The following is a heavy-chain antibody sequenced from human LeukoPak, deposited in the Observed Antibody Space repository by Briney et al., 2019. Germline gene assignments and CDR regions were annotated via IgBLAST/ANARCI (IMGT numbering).Heavy chain of an antibody. V-gene: IGHV1-69*04. D-gene: IGHD1-1*01. CDR3: ARIRTGTTYYYAMDV. CDR1: GGIFSSHA. Sequence: GASVKVSCKASGGIFSSHAISWVRQAPGQGLEWMGRIIPRLDIAIYAQMFQGRVTITADKATTTAYMELTSLRSEDTAVYYCARIRTGTTYYYAMDVWGQGTTVTVSS. CDR2: IIPRLDIA. J-gene: IGHJ6*02.